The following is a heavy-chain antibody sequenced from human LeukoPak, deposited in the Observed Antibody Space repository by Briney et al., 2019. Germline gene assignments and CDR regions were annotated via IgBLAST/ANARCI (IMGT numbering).Heavy chain of an antibody. V-gene: IGHV4-30-2*01. J-gene: IGHJ3*01. CDR3: ASSHCGGDCFSSVAFDF. CDR1: NGSVGSGGYS. CDR2: VYHIGAT. Sequence: PSETLSLTCTVSNGSVGSGGYSWRWIRQPPGKGLEWIGYVYHIGATYYNPSLKSRISIPMDRSKNQFSLRLRSVTAADTAVYFCASSHCGGDCFSSVAFDFWGHGTMVTVSS. D-gene: IGHD2-21*02.